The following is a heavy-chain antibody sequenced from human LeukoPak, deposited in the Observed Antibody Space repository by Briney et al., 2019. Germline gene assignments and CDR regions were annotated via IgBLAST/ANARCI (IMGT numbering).Heavy chain of an antibody. Sequence: ASVKVSCKASGYTFTSYGISWVRQAPGQGLEWMGWISAYNGNTNYAQKLQGRVTMTTDTSTSTAYMELRSLRSDDTAVYYCATQYYYDSSGYYLRPFDYWGQGTLVTVSS. J-gene: IGHJ4*02. CDR3: ATQYYYDSSGYYLRPFDY. V-gene: IGHV1-18*01. CDR1: GYTFTSYG. CDR2: ISAYNGNT. D-gene: IGHD3-22*01.